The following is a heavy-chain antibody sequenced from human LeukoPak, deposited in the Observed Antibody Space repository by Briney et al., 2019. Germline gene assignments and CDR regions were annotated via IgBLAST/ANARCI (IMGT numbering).Heavy chain of an antibody. V-gene: IGHV4-59*12. CDR2: IHSSRGT. CDR3: ARDDGEGIDY. CDR1: GGSISNYY. J-gene: IGHJ4*02. Sequence: PSETLFLTCTVSGGSISNYYWSWIRQPPGKGLEWIGYIHSSRGTNYNPSLKSRVTISPDTSRNQFSLKLSAVTAADTAVYYCARDDGEGIDYWGQGTLVTVSS. D-gene: IGHD3-10*01.